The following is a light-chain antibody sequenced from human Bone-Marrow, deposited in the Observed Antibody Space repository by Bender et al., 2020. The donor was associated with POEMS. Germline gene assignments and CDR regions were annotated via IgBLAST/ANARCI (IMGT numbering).Light chain of an antibody. V-gene: IGLV2-14*02. CDR2: EGS. Sequence: QSALTQPASVSGSPGQSITISCTGTSSDVGSYNLVSWYQQHPGKAPKLMIYEGSKRPSGVSNRFSGSQSGNTASLTITGLQSDDEAIYFCVAWDASLNGWVFGGGTKLTVL. CDR3: VAWDASLNGWV. J-gene: IGLJ3*02. CDR1: SSDVGSYNL.